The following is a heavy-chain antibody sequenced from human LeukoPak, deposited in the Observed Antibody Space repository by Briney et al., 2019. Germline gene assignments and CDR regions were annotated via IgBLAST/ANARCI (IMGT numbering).Heavy chain of an antibody. CDR1: GGSISSYY. Sequence: SETLSLTCTVSGGSISSYYWSWIRQPPGKGLGWIGFIYYSGSTNYNPSLKGRVTLSVATSKTQFSLKLSSVTAADTALYYCARRGSLFYFDFWGQGTLVTVSS. CDR3: ARRGSLFYFDF. CDR2: IYYSGST. J-gene: IGHJ4*02. D-gene: IGHD2-15*01. V-gene: IGHV4-59*08.